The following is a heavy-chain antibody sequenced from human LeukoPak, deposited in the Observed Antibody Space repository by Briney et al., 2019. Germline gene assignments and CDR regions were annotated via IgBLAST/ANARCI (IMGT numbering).Heavy chain of an antibody. J-gene: IGHJ4*02. CDR2: ISGSGGST. CDR3: AKLSGYSYGYVSDY. CDR1: GFSFSSYA. Sequence: GGSLRLSXAASGFSFSSYAMIWVRQPPGKGLEWVSAISGSGGSTYYADSVKGRFTISRDNSKDTLYLQMNSLRAEDTAVYYCAKLSGYSYGYVSDYWGQGTLVTVSS. V-gene: IGHV3-23*01. D-gene: IGHD5-18*01.